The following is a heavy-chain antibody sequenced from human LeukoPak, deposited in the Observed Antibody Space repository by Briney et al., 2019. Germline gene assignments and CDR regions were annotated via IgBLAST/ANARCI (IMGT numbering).Heavy chain of an antibody. CDR2: ISVYNGNT. Sequence: GASVKVSCKASGYTFINYGFSWVRQALGQGLEWLGWISVYNGNTRYAQKVQGRVTMTTDTSTNTTYMELRSLRSDDTAVYYCARDVYAKVTSVTTVGYWGQGTLVTVSS. D-gene: IGHD4-17*01. CDR3: ARDVYAKVTSVTTVGY. CDR1: GYTFINYG. J-gene: IGHJ4*02. V-gene: IGHV1-18*01.